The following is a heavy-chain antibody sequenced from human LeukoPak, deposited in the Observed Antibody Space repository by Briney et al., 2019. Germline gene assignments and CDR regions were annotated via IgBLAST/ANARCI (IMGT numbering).Heavy chain of an antibody. J-gene: IGHJ4*02. D-gene: IGHD3-3*01. CDR1: GFTFSSYG. CDR3: AKDSFWSGYYNPFDY. V-gene: IGHV3-30*02. Sequence: PGGSLRLSCAASGFTFSSYGMHWVRQAPGKGLEWVAFIRYDGSNKYYADSVKGRFTISRDNSKNTLYLQMNSLRAEDTAVYYCAKDSFWSGYYNPFDYWGQGTLVTVSS. CDR2: IRYDGSNK.